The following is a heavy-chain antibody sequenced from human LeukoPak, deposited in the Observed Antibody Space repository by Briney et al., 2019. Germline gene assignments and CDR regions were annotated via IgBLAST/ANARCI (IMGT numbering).Heavy chain of an antibody. CDR1: GGSISSGGYS. V-gene: IGHV4-30-2*01. Sequence: SETLSLTCAVSGGSISSGGYSWSWIRQPPGKGLEWIGYIYHSGSTYYNPSLKSLVTISVDRSKNQFSLKLSSVTAADTAVYYCARVVRQQLAFDYWGQGTLVTVSS. CDR3: ARVVRQQLAFDY. D-gene: IGHD6-13*01. CDR2: IYHSGST. J-gene: IGHJ4*02.